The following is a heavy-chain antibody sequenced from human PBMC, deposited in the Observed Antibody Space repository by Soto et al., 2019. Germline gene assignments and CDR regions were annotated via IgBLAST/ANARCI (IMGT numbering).Heavy chain of an antibody. CDR2: INHSGST. D-gene: IGHD6-6*01. Sequence: SETLSLTCAVYGGSFSGYYWSWIRQPPGKGLEWIGEINHSGSTNYNPSLKSRVTISVDTSKNQFSLKLSSVTAADTAVYYCARGSRAARRNWFDPWGQGTLVTVSS. J-gene: IGHJ5*02. V-gene: IGHV4-34*01. CDR3: ARGSRAARRNWFDP. CDR1: GGSFSGYY.